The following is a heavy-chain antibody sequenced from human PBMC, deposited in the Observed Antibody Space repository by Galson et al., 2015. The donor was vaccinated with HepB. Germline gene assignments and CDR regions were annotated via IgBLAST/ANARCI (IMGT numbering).Heavy chain of an antibody. CDR2: ISSSSSTI. J-gene: IGHJ5*02. V-gene: IGHV3-48*01. CDR3: ARDAITIFGVVIS. Sequence: SLRLSCAASGFTFSSYSMNWVRQAPGKGLEWVSYISSSSSTIYYADSVKGRFTISRDNAKNSLYLQMNSLRAEDTAVYYCARDAITIFGVVISWGQGTLVTVSS. CDR1: GFTFSSYS. D-gene: IGHD3-3*01.